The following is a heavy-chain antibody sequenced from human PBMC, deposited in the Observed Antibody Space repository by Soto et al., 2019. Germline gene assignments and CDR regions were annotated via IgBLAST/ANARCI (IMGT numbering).Heavy chain of an antibody. CDR2: IYYSGST. D-gene: IGHD3-16*01. J-gene: IGHJ3*02. V-gene: IGHV4-31*03. Sequence: QVQLQESGPGLVKPSQTLSLTCTVSGGSISSGGYYWSWIRQHPGKGLEWIGYIYYSGSTYYNPSLQSRVTISVDTSNNQFSLKLSSGTAADTAVYSCAKVRGGDDACDIWGQGTMVTVSS. CDR3: AKVRGGDDACDI. CDR1: GGSISSGGYY.